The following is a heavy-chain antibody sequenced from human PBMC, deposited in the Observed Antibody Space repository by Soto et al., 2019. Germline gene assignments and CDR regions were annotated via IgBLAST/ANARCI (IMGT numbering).Heavy chain of an antibody. CDR2: INPKSGGT. CDR3: ARGDSTDCSNGVCSFFYNHDMDV. D-gene: IGHD2-8*01. CDR1: GYSFTDYH. V-gene: IGHV1-2*04. Sequence: ASVKVSCKASGYSFTDYHIHWVRQAPGQGLEWLGRINPKSGGTSTAQKFQGWVTMTTDTSISTASMGLTRLTSDDTAIYYCARGDSTDCSNGVCSFFYNHDMDVWGQGTTVTVSS. J-gene: IGHJ6*02.